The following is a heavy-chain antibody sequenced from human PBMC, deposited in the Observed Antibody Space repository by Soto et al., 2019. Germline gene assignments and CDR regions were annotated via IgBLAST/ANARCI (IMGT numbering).Heavy chain of an antibody. Sequence: GGSLRLSCAASRFTFSYYAMHWIRQAPGKGLEWMAVILSDGSKQYYAESVKGRFTISRDNSKSTLYLQMNSLRAEDTAVYYCAKGKDYWALHGMDVWGQGTTVTVSS. D-gene: IGHD2-15*01. CDR3: AKGKDYWALHGMDV. V-gene: IGHV3-30-3*01. CDR2: ILSDGSKQ. CDR1: RFTFSYYA. J-gene: IGHJ6*02.